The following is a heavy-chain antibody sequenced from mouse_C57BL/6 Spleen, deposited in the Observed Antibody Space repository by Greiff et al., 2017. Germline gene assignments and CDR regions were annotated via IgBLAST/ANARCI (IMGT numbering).Heavy chain of an antibody. J-gene: IGHJ1*03. D-gene: IGHD1-1*02. CDR2: ISYDGSN. CDR3: ARDDYGWYFDV. Sequence: EVKLVESGPGLVKPSQSLSLTCSVTGYSITSGYYWIWIRQFPGNKLEWMGYISYDGSNNYNPSLKNRISITRDTSKNQFFLKLNSVTTEDTATYYCARDDYGWYFDVWGTGTTVTVSS. CDR1: GYSITSGYY. V-gene: IGHV3-6*01.